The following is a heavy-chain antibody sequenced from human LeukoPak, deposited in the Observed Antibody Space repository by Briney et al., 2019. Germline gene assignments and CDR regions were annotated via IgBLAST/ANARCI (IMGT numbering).Heavy chain of an antibody. D-gene: IGHD3-3*01. Sequence: PSETLSLTCTVSGGSISSGGYYWSWIRQPPGKGLEWIGYIYHSGSTYYNPSLKSRVTISVDRSKNQFSLKLSSVTAADTAVYYCARTSGVVIINAFDIWGQGTKVTVSS. CDR1: GGSISSGGYY. CDR2: IYHSGST. J-gene: IGHJ3*02. CDR3: ARTSGVVIINAFDI. V-gene: IGHV4-30-2*01.